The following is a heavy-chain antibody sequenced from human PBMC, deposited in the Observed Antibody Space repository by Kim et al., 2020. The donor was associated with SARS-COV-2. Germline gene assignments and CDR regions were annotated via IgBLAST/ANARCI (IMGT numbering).Heavy chain of an antibody. CDR1: GGTFSSYA. CDR3: AREEALGSSWYLDFDY. D-gene: IGHD6-13*01. J-gene: IGHJ4*02. CDR2: IIPIFGTA. Sequence: SVKVSCKASGGTFSSYAISWVRQAPGQGLEWMGGIIPIFGTANYAQKFQGRVTITADESTSTAYMELSSLRSEDTAVYYCAREEALGSSWYLDFDYWGQGTLVTVSS. V-gene: IGHV1-69*13.